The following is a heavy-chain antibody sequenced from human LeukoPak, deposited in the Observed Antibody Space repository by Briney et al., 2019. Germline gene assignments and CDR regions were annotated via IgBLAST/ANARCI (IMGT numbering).Heavy chain of an antibody. CDR1: GFTFSSYA. D-gene: IGHD3-10*01. J-gene: IGHJ5*02. CDR2: ISGSGGST. Sequence: PGGSLRLSCAASGFTFSSYAMSWVRQAPGKGLEWVSAISGSGGSTYYADSVKGRFTISRDNSKNTLYLQMNSLRAEDTAVYYCAKDAVSLWFGAPEGIDPWGQGTLVTVSS. CDR3: AKDAVSLWFGAPEGIDP. V-gene: IGHV3-23*01.